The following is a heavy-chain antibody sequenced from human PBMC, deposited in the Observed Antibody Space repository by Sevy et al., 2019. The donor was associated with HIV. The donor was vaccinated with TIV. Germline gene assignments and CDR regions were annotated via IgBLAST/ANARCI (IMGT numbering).Heavy chain of an antibody. V-gene: IGHV3-23*01. Sequence: GGSLRLSCAASGFTFSSYAMSWVRQAPGKGLEWVSAISGSGGSTYYADSVKGRFTISRDNSKNTLYLQMNSLRAEDTAVYYCAQGGWELRDAFDIWGQGTMVTVSS. CDR1: GFTFSSYA. D-gene: IGHD1-26*01. J-gene: IGHJ3*02. CDR3: AQGGWELRDAFDI. CDR2: ISGSGGST.